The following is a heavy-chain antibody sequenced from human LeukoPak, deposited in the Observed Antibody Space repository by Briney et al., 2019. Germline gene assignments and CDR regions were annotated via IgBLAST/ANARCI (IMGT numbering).Heavy chain of an antibody. D-gene: IGHD3-3*01. CDR3: ASVDIRPSMGFAVWSGYFYDDAFDI. CDR1: GFTFSHYA. Sequence: GGSLRLSCAASGFTFSHYAMNWVRQAPGKGPEWVSCISGRGCTTYYPDSVKDRFTISRDNAKNTLYLQMYSFREKDTAVFYCASVDIRPSMGFAVWSGYFYDDAFDIWGQGTTVTVSS. CDR2: ISGRGCTT. V-gene: IGHV3-23*01. J-gene: IGHJ3*02.